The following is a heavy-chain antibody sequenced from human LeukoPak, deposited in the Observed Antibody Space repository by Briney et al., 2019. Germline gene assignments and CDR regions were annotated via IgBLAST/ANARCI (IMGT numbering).Heavy chain of an antibody. J-gene: IGHJ4*02. CDR1: GFTVSSNY. V-gene: IGHV3-66*02. CDR3: ARSLYCSSTSCPMTFDY. D-gene: IGHD2-2*01. CDR2: IYSGGST. Sequence: PGGSLRLSCAASGFTVSSNYMSWVRQAPGKGLEWGSVIYSGGSTDYADSVKGRFTISRDNCKNKQYLQMNSLRAEYTAVYYCARSLYCSSTSCPMTFDYWGQGTLVTVS.